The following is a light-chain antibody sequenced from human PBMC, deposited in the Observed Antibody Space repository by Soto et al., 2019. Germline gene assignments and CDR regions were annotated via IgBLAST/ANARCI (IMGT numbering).Light chain of an antibody. CDR2: GAS. J-gene: IGKJ1*01. V-gene: IGKV3-20*01. CDR3: HQYGSSPQT. CDR1: QGLTNSY. Sequence: EIVMTQSPATLSVSPGERATLSCRASQGLTNSYLAWYQQKPGQAPSLLIYGASSRATGIPDRFSGSGSGTEFTLTVDRLEPEDFAVYYCHQYGSSPQTFGRGTKVDIK.